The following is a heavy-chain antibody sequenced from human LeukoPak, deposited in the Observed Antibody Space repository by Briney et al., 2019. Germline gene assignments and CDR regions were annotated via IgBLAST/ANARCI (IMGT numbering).Heavy chain of an antibody. V-gene: IGHV3-11*06. CDR3: ARGASGYYDSSGRLFDP. CDR2: ISSSSSYT. J-gene: IGHJ5*02. CDR1: GFTVSRNY. D-gene: IGHD3-22*01. Sequence: PGGSLRLSCAASGFTVSRNYMSWIRQAPGKGLEWVSYISSSSSYTNYADSVKGRFTISRDNVKNSLYLQMNSLRAEDTAVYYCARGASGYYDSSGRLFDPWGQGALVTVSS.